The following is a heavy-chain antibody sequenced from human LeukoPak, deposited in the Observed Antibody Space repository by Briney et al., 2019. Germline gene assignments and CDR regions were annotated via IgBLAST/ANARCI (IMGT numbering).Heavy chain of an antibody. Sequence: SETLSLTCTVSAGSINNYYWSWIRQPPGKGLEWIGYIYYTGSTNYNPSLPSRLTMSVDTSKNHFSLNLTSVTAADTAVYFCARHGAGYRSGWYAHYFDYWGQGALVTVSS. V-gene: IGHV4-59*08. CDR2: IYYTGST. J-gene: IGHJ4*02. CDR3: ARHGAGYRSGWYAHYFDY. D-gene: IGHD6-19*01. CDR1: AGSINNYY.